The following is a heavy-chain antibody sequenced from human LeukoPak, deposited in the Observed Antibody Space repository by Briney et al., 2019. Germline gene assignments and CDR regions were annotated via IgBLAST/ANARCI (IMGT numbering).Heavy chain of an antibody. J-gene: IGHJ4*02. CDR3: ARGCSSTSYQIGSALVY. CDR2: IYYSGST. CDR1: GGSISSYY. D-gene: IGHD2-2*01. Sequence: SETLSLTCTVSGGSISSYYWSWIRQPPGKGLEWIGYIYYSGSTNYNPSLKSRVTISVDTSKNQFSLKLSSVTAADTAVYYCARGCSSTSYQIGSALVYWGQGTLVTVSS. V-gene: IGHV4-59*01.